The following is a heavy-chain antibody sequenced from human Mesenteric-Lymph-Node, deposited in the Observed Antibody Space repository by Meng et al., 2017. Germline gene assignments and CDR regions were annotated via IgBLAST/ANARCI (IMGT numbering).Heavy chain of an antibody. Sequence: ESLKISCTVSGGSISSSSYYWGWIRQPPGKGLEWIGSIYYSGSTNNNPSLKSRVTISVDTSKNQFSLRLSSVTAADTALYFCARGYTSGWYPSMSFDYWGQGTLVTVSS. V-gene: IGHV4-39*07. J-gene: IGHJ4*02. CDR2: IYYSGST. D-gene: IGHD6-19*01. CDR3: ARGYTSGWYPSMSFDY. CDR1: GGSISSSSYY.